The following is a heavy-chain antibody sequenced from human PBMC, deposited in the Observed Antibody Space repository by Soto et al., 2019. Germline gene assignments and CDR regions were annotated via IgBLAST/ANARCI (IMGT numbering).Heavy chain of an antibody. CDR3: ARGYHGPGYSSGWLSYFDY. J-gene: IGHJ4*02. D-gene: IGHD6-25*01. V-gene: IGHV3-48*03. CDR2: ISSSGSTI. Sequence: RLSCAASGFTFSSYEMNLVRQAPGKGLEWVSYISSSGSTIYYADSVKGRFTISRDNAKNSLYLQMNSLRAEDTAVYYCARGYHGPGYSSGWLSYFDYWGQGTLVTVSS. CDR1: GFTFSSYE.